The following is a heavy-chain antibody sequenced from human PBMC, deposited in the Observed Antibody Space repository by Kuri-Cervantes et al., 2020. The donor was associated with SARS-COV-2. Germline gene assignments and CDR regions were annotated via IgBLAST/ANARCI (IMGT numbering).Heavy chain of an antibody. J-gene: IGHJ5*02. D-gene: IGHD6-6*01. CDR1: TITFSECR. CDR2: ISSSTSTK. V-gene: IGHV3-48*01. Sequence: GESLKISCAASTITFSECRMSRVRQAPGKGLEWVSDISSSTSTKYYVGSVKGRFTICRDKARRSLYLQMNSLRAEDTAVNNCAREQLVPYNWFDPWGQGTLVTVSS. CDR3: AREQLVPYNWFDP.